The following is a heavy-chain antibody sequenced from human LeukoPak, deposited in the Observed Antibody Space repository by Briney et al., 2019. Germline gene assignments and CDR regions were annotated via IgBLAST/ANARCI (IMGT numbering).Heavy chain of an antibody. CDR3: ATWGYSSGWYDFDY. Sequence: ASVKFSCKVSGYTLTELSMHWVRQAPGKGLEWMGGFDPEDGETIYAQKFQGRVTMTEDTSTDTAYMELSSLRSEDTAVYYCATWGYSSGWYDFDYWGQGTLVTVSS. CDR1: GYTLTELS. CDR2: FDPEDGET. D-gene: IGHD6-19*01. V-gene: IGHV1-24*01. J-gene: IGHJ4*02.